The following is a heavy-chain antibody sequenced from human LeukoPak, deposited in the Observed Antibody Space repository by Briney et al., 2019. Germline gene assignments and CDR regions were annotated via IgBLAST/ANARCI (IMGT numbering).Heavy chain of an antibody. V-gene: IGHV7-4-1*02. D-gene: IGHD3-9*01. J-gene: IGHJ4*02. CDR3: ARGTTGYFGTDF. Sequence: AASVKVSCKASGYTFTTHPMNWVRQTPGQGPEWMGWIDTNTGNPTYAQGFSGRFVFSLDTSVGTAYLLIISLEAEDSAVYYCARGTTGYFGTDFWGQGTLVTVSS. CDR2: IDTNTGNP. CDR1: GYTFTTHP.